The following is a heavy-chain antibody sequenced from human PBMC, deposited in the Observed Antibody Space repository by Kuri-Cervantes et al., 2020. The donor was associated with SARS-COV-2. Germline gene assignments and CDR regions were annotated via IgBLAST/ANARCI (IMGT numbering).Heavy chain of an antibody. V-gene: IGHV1-69*06. CDR2: IIPIFGTA. D-gene: IGHD3-22*01. Sequence: SVKVSCKASGGTFSSYAISWVRQAPGQGLEWMGGIIPIFGTANYAQKFQGRVTMTEDTSTDTAYMELSSLRSEDTAVYYCAPGNYYDSSGYYRAEYFQHWGQGTLVTVSS. CDR3: APGNYYDSSGYYRAEYFQH. CDR1: GGTFSSYA. J-gene: IGHJ1*01.